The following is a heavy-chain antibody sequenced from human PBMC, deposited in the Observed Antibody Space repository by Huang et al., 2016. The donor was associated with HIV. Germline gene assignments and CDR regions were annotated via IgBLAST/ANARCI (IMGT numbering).Heavy chain of an antibody. CDR3: ARGRTRSSLYDSYYGLDV. CDR2: FSPIVGTA. Sequence: QVQLVQSGAEVKKPGSSVKVSCKASGGTFSTYAISWVRQAPGHGLEWMGVFSPIVGTANYAQKFQGTVTITADEFTSTAYRELSSLRSEDTALYYCARGRTRSSLYDSYYGLDVWGQGTTVTVSS. D-gene: IGHD6-6*01. J-gene: IGHJ6*02. V-gene: IGHV1-69*01. CDR1: GGTFSTYA.